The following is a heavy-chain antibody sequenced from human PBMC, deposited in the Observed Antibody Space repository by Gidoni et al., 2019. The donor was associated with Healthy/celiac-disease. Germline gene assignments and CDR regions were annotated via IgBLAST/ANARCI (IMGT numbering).Heavy chain of an antibody. J-gene: IGHJ3*02. D-gene: IGHD2-2*01. CDR2: INPNNGGT. CDR3: ARPWPIVVVPAAMYAFDI. Sequence: QVQLVQSGAEVKKPGASVKVSCKASGYTFTGYYLHWVRQAPGQGLEWMGWINPNNGGTNYAKKLQGRVTMTRDTSISTAYMELSRLRSDDTAVYYCARPWPIVVVPAAMYAFDIWGQGTMVTVSS. V-gene: IGHV1-2*02. CDR1: GYTFTGYY.